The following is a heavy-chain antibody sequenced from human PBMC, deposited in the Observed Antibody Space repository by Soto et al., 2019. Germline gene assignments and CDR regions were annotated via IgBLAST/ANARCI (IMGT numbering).Heavy chain of an antibody. D-gene: IGHD3-22*01. Sequence: GESLKISCKGSGYSFTSYWIGWVRQMPGKGLEWMGIIYPGDSDTRYSPSFQGQVTISAAKSISTAYLQWSSLKASDTAMYYCARIAGAYYDSSGPLAFDIWGQGTMVTVSS. V-gene: IGHV5-51*01. J-gene: IGHJ3*02. CDR2: IYPGDSDT. CDR3: ARIAGAYYDSSGPLAFDI. CDR1: GYSFTSYW.